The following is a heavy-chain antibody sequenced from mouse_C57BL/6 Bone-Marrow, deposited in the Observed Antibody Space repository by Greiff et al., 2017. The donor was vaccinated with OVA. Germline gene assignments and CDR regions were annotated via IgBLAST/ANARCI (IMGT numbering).Heavy chain of an antibody. V-gene: IGHV1-55*01. CDR2: IYPGSGST. CDR1: GYTFTSYW. J-gene: IGHJ4*01. Sequence: QVQLQQPGAELVKPGASVKMSCKASGYTFTSYWITWVKQRPGQGLEWIGDIYPGSGSTNYTEKFKSKATLTVDTSSSTAYMQLSSLTSEDSAVYYCARGESFWFFYYAMDYWGQGTSVTVSS. D-gene: IGHD1-3*01. CDR3: ARGESFWFFYYAMDY.